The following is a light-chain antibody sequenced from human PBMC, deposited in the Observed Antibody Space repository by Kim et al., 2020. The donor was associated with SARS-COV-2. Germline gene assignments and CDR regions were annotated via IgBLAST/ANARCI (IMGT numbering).Light chain of an antibody. V-gene: IGLV1-44*01. CDR3: AVWDDSLNGWV. Sequence: QSVLTQPPSLSGTPGQTVTISWSGSRSNIGSNAVNWYQQLPGTPPKLRIYDNDKRPSGVPDRFSGSKSGTSASLAISGLRSDDDSDYYCAVWDDSLNGWVFGGGTQLTVL. CDR1: RSNIGSNA. J-gene: IGLJ3*02. CDR2: DND.